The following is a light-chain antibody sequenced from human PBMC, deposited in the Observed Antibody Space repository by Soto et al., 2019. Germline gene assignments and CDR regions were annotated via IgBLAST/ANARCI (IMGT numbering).Light chain of an antibody. V-gene: IGKV3-15*01. CDR1: QSVNNN. Sequence: EILMTQSPATLSVSPGERATLSCKTSQSVNNNFAWYQQKVGQPPRLLIYAASTRATGVPARFSGSGSGTEFTLTISSLQSEDVAVYYCQQYNNWLGTFGQGTKVEIK. CDR3: QQYNNWLGT. J-gene: IGKJ1*01. CDR2: AAS.